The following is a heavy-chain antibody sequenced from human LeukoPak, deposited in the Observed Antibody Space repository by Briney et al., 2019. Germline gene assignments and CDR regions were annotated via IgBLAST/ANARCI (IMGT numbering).Heavy chain of an antibody. CDR2: INPSGGST. CDR3: ARDLGGGIAAAGTNWFDP. D-gene: IGHD6-13*01. J-gene: IGHJ5*02. CDR1: GYTFTSYY. Sequence: ASVKVSCKASGYTFTSYYMHWVRQAPGQGLEWMGIINPSGGSTSYAQKFQGRVTITRDTSASTAYMELSSLRSEDMAVYYCARDLGGGIAAAGTNWFDPWGQGTLVTVSS. V-gene: IGHV1-46*01.